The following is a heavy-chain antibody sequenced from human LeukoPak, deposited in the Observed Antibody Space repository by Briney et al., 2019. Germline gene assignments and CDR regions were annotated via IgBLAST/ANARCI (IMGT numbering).Heavy chain of an antibody. D-gene: IGHD6-25*01. J-gene: IGHJ4*02. V-gene: IGHV3-53*01. CDR1: GFTFSSYW. CDR2: IYSGGST. Sequence: GGSLRLSCAASGFTFSSYWMSWVRQAPGKGLEWVSVIYSGGSTYYADSVKGRFTISRDNSKNTLYLQMNSLRAEDTAVYYCAREGVYSSGNFDYWGQGTLVTVSS. CDR3: AREGVYSSGNFDY.